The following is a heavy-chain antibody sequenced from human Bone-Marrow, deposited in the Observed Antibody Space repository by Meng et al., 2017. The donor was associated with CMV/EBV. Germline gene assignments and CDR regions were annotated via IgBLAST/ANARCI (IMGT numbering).Heavy chain of an antibody. J-gene: IGHJ6*02. V-gene: IGHV1-18*01. CDR3: ARVKYQLLTGPSWGGYYYGMDV. CDR2: ISAYNGNT. D-gene: IGHD2-2*01. Sequence: ASVKVSCKASGYTFTSYGISWVRQAPGQGLEWMGWISAYNGNTNYAQKLQGRVTMTTDTSTSTAYMELRSLRSDDTAVYYCARVKYQLLTGPSWGGYYYGMDVWGRGTTVTVSS. CDR1: GYTFTSYG.